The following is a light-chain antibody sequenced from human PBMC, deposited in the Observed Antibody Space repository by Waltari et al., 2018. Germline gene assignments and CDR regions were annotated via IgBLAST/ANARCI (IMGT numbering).Light chain of an antibody. Sequence: DIQMTQSPSSLSASVGDRVTLTCRARQGISIDLAWYQQKPGKAPKLLISGASTLQFGVPSRFSGSGSGTDFTLTISGLQPDDFATYYCQKYDSAPQTFGQGTKVEIK. V-gene: IGKV1-27*01. CDR1: QGISID. CDR3: QKYDSAPQT. CDR2: GAS. J-gene: IGKJ1*01.